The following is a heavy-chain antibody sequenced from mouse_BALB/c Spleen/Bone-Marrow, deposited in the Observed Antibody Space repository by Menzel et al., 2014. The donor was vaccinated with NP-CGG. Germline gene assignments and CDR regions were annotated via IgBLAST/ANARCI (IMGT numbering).Heavy chain of an antibody. CDR1: GFDFSGFW. Sequence: EVQVVESGGGLVQPGRSLKLSCAASGFDFSGFWMGWVRQAPGKGLEWIGEINPDSCTINYTPSLKDRFIISRDNAKNTLYLQMSKVRSEDTALYYCARLGYYGGFAYWGQGTLVTVSA. CDR2: INPDSCTI. J-gene: IGHJ3*01. D-gene: IGHD2-3*01. CDR3: ARLGYYGGFAY. V-gene: IGHV4-1*02.